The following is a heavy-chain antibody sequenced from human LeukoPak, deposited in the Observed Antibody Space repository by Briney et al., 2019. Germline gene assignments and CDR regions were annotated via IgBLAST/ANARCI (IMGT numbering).Heavy chain of an antibody. CDR1: GFAFSSYG. CDR3: AKDGSRRYSSN. D-gene: IGHD6-13*01. V-gene: IGHV3-23*01. Sequence: PGGSLRLSCAASGFAFSSYGMSWVRQAPGKGLEWVSAISGSGGSTYYADSVKGRFTISRDNSKNTLYLQMNSLRAEDTAVNYCAKDGSRRYSSNWGQGTMVTVSS. CDR2: ISGSGGST. J-gene: IGHJ3*01.